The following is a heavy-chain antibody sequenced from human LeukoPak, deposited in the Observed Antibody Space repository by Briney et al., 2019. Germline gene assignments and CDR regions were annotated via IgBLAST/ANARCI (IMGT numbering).Heavy chain of an antibody. J-gene: IGHJ4*02. D-gene: IGHD1-26*01. CDR1: GFTFSSYS. CDR2: ISSSSSYI. Sequence: GGSLRLSCAASGFTFSSYSMDWVRQAPGKGLEWVSSISSSSSYIYYADSVKGRFTISRDNAKNSLYLQMNSLRAENTAVYYCARGGPWSFDFWGQGTLVTVSS. CDR3: ARGGPWSFDF. V-gene: IGHV3-21*04.